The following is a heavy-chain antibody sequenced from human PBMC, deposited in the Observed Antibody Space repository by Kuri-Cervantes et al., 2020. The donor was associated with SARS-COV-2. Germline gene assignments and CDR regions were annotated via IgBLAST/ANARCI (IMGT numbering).Heavy chain of an antibody. D-gene: IGHD3-22*01. CDR1: GGSISSYY. CDR3: ARATMIVVVNGDAFDI. CDR2: IYYSGST. J-gene: IGHJ3*02. Sequence: SETLSLTCTVSGGSISSYYWSWIRQPPGKGLEWIGYIYYSGSTNYNPSLKSRVTISVDTSKNQFSLKLSSVTAADTAVYYCARATMIVVVNGDAFDIWGKGQWSPSPQ. V-gene: IGHV4-59*01.